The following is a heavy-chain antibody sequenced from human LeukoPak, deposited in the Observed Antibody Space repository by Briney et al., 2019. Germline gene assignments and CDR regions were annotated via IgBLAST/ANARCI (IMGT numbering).Heavy chain of an antibody. D-gene: IGHD5-24*01. CDR1: GFTFSSYE. CDR3: ARGGDGYSH. Sequence: GSLRLSCAASGFTFSSYEMNWVRQAPGKGLEWIGEINNSGSTNYNPSFKSRFTISVDTTKNQFYLKLSSVTAADTAVYYCARGGDGYSHWGQGTLVTVSS. J-gene: IGHJ4*02. V-gene: IGHV4-34*01. CDR2: INNSGST.